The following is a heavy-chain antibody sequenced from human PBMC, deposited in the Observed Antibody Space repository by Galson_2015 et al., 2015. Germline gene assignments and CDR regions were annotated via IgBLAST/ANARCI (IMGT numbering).Heavy chain of an antibody. CDR2: IYSGGST. Sequence: SLRLSCAASGFTVSSNYMSWVRQAPGKGLEWVSVIYSGGSTYYADSVKGRFTISRDNSKNTLYLQMNSPRAEDTAVYYCAGHLQPTYSNYYYYYYGMDVWGQGTTVTVSS. J-gene: IGHJ6*02. CDR1: GFTVSSNY. D-gene: IGHD4-11*01. CDR3: AGHLQPTYSNYYYYYYGMDV. V-gene: IGHV3-66*02.